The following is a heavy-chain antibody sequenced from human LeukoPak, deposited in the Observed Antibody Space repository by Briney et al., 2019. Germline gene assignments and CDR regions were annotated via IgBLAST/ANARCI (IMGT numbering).Heavy chain of an antibody. CDR3: ATYKWNPDFDY. Sequence: GGSLRLSCATSGFTFSSYAMTWVRQVPGKGLAWVSTISSGDMSTFYADSVKGRFTIFRDNSQNILYLQMNSLRAEDTAVYFCATYKWNPDFDYWGQGTLVTVSS. V-gene: IGHV3-23*01. CDR2: ISSGDMST. J-gene: IGHJ4*02. D-gene: IGHD1-20*01. CDR1: GFTFSSYA.